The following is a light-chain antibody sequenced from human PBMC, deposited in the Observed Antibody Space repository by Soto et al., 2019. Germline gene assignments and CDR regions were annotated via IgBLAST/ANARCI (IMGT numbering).Light chain of an antibody. CDR2: EVS. Sequence: QSALTQPASVSGSPGQSITISCTGTSSDVGGYNYVSWYQQHPGKAPKLMIYEVSNRPSGVSNRFSDSKSGNTASLTISGLQAEDEADYYCSSYTSSSTHNYVFGTGTKLTVL. CDR1: SSDVGGYNY. V-gene: IGLV2-14*01. J-gene: IGLJ1*01. CDR3: SSYTSSSTHNYV.